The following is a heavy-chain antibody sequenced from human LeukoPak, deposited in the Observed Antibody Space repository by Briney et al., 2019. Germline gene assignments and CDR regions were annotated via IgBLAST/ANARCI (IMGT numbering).Heavy chain of an antibody. CDR2: IYYSGST. D-gene: IGHD3-10*01. CDR3: VRLAYGSGSFSRYHFDY. J-gene: IGHJ4*02. CDR1: GGSLSNYY. Sequence: SETLSLTCTVPGGSLSNYYWSWISPPPGKGLEWIAHIYYSGSTNYNPSLKSRVTTSVDTATKQLSLNLKSATAADTPVSYCVRLAYGSGSFSRYHFDYWGQGTLVGVS. V-gene: IGHV4-59*12.